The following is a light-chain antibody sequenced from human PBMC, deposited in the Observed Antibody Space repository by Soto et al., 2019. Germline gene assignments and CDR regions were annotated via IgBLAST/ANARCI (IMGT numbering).Light chain of an antibody. CDR3: QVRTNWSIA. CDR1: QSVSSY. CDR2: DAS. V-gene: IGKV3-11*01. J-gene: IGKJ5*01. Sequence: EIVLTPSPATLSLSPVERATLSCRASQSVSSYLAWYQQKPGQAPRLLIYDASNRATGIPARFSGTGSGTDFTLTINNLEPEDFAVYYCQVRTNWSIAFGRGTRLEIK.